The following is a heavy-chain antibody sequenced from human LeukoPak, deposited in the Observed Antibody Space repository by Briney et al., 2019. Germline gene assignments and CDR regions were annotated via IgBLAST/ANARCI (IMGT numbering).Heavy chain of an antibody. V-gene: IGHV4-4*07. CDR1: GGSISSYH. Sequence: PSETLSLICTVSGGSISSYHWSWIRQPAGKGLQWIGHIYTPGSTKYNPSLKSRVTMSVDTSKNQFSLKLSSVTAADTAVYYCARDVYEQWLPGAFDYWGQGTLVTVSS. CDR3: ARDVYEQWLPGAFDY. J-gene: IGHJ4*02. D-gene: IGHD6-19*01. CDR2: IYTPGST.